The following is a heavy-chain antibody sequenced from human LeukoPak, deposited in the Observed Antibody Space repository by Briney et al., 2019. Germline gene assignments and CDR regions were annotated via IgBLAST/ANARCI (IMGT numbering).Heavy chain of an antibody. CDR1: GFTFSNHW. J-gene: IGHJ4*02. Sequence: GGSLRLSCAASGFTFSNHWMHWVRQAPGKGLVWVSRISGDGSSTSYADSVKGRFTISRDNAKNTLYLQMNSLRAEDTAVYYCARRVRSTGWYIFDFCGQGTLVTVSS. CDR3: ARRVRSTGWYIFDF. D-gene: IGHD6-19*01. V-gene: IGHV3-74*01. CDR2: ISGDGSST.